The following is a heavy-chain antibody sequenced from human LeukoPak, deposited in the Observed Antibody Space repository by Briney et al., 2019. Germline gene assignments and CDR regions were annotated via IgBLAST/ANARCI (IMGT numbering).Heavy chain of an antibody. D-gene: IGHD6-19*01. J-gene: IGHJ2*01. CDR1: GFSFSSYA. CDR3: AKGSRGWYSWYFDV. V-gene: IGHV3-23*01. Sequence: GGSLRLSCAASGFSFSSYAMGWVRQAPGKGLEWVSAIGGSGGSTYYADSVKGRFTISRDNSKNTLYLQMNSLRAEDTAVYYCAKGSRGWYSWYFDVWGRGTLVTVSS. CDR2: IGGSGGST.